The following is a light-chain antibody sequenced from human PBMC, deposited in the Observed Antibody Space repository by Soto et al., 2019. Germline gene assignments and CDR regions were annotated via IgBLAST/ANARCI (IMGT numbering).Light chain of an antibody. CDR3: QQYSNWPSWT. Sequence: IVMTQAPATLAVSPGATATLTCSPSVSLDVNLARYQQNPGQGPRLLNSRASSRATGVPARFSARGSGTEFTLTISGLQPEDFAIYYCQQYSNWPSWTFGQGTKVEIK. CDR1: VSLDVN. CDR2: RAS. J-gene: IGKJ1*01. V-gene: IGKV3-15*01.